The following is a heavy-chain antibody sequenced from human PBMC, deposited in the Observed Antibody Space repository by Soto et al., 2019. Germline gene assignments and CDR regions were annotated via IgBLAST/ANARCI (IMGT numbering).Heavy chain of an antibody. J-gene: IGHJ6*02. CDR2: ISAYNGNT. CDR1: GYTFTSYG. D-gene: IGHD4-4*01. V-gene: IGHV1-18*01. CDR3: ARDGYSNSPYYYYGMDV. Sequence: QVQLVQSGAEVKKPGASVKVSCKASGYTFTSYGISWVRQAPGQGLERMGWISAYNGNTNYAQKLQGRVTMTTDTSTSTAYMELRSLRSDDTAVYCCARDGYSNSPYYYYGMDVWGQGTTVTVSS.